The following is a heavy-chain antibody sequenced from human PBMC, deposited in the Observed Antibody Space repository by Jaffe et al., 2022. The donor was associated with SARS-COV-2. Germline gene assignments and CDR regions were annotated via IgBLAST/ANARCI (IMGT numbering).Heavy chain of an antibody. CDR3: ARHSLYSGSYPGAFDI. Sequence: QVQLQESGPGLVKPSETLSLTCTVSGGSISSYYWSWIRQPPGKGLEWIGYIYYSGSTNYNPSLKSRVTISVDTSKNQFSLKLSSVTAADTAVYYCARHSLYSGSYPGAFDIWGQGTMVTVSS. J-gene: IGHJ3*02. CDR2: IYYSGST. V-gene: IGHV4-59*08. D-gene: IGHD1-26*01. CDR1: GGSISSYY.